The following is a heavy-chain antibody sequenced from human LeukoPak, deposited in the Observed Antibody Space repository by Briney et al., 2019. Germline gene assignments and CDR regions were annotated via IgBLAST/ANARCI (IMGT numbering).Heavy chain of an antibody. CDR2: IRQDGSEQ. CDR3: ARPLMYYYGSETYFWFDP. J-gene: IGHJ5*02. D-gene: IGHD3-10*01. CDR1: GFTFTTYW. Sequence: GGSLRLSCAASGFTFTTYWMGWVRQAPGKGLEWVANIRQDGSEQYYVDSVKGRFTISRDNAKNSLSLQMNSLRAEDTAVYYCARPLMYYYGSETYFWFDPWGQGTLVTVSS. V-gene: IGHV3-7*01.